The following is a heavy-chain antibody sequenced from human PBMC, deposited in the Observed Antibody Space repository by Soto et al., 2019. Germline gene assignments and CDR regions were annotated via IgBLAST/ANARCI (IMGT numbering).Heavy chain of an antibody. D-gene: IGHD1-7*01. CDR1: GFSFSTYA. CDR2: ISESGGST. J-gene: IGHJ4*02. V-gene: IGHV3-23*01. Sequence: EVQLLESGGGWVQPGGSLRLSCVASGFSFSTYAMSWVRQAPGKGLEWVSGISESGGSTDYADSVKGRFTISRDNSKNTLYLQMTSLRVEDTAAYYCAKNMVELGFDYWGQGTLATVSS. CDR3: AKNMVELGFDY.